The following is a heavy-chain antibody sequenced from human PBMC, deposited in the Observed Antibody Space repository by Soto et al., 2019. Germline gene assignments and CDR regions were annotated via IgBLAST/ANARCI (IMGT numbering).Heavy chain of an antibody. CDR3: ARDGVGATDNWFDP. Sequence: QVQLQESGPGLVKPSETLCLTCTVSGGSVSSGSYYWSWIRQPPGKGLEWIGYIYYSGSTNYNPSLKSRVTISVDTSKNQFSLKLSSVTAADTAVYYCARDGVGATDNWFDPWGQGTLVTVSS. D-gene: IGHD1-26*01. CDR1: GGSVSSGSYY. V-gene: IGHV4-61*01. CDR2: IYYSGST. J-gene: IGHJ5*02.